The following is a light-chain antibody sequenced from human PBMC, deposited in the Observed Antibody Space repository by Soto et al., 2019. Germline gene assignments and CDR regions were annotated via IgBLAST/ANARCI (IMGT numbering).Light chain of an antibody. CDR2: GAS. CDR3: QQRSNWPPIT. CDR1: QSVSSSY. Sequence: ERVMTQSPGTLSLTPGERATLSCRASQSVSSSYLAWYQQKPGQAPRLLIYGASNRATGIPARFSGSGSGTDFTLTISSLEPEDFAVYYCQQRSNWPPITFGQGTLLEI. J-gene: IGKJ5*01. V-gene: IGKV3D-20*02.